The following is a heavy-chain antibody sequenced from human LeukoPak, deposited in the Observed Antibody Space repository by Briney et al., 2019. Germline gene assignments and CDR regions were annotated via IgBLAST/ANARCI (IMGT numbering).Heavy chain of an antibody. V-gene: IGHV4-59*01. CDR2: IYYSGST. J-gene: IGHJ4*02. CDR3: ARSYYSDSSGYYYLVY. CDR1: GGSISSYY. Sequence: SETLSLTCTVSGGSISSYYWNWIRQPPGKGLEWIGYIYYSGSTNYNPSLKSRVTISVDTPKNQFSLNLSSVTAADTAVYYCARSYYSDSSGYYYLVYWGQGTLVTVSS. D-gene: IGHD3-22*01.